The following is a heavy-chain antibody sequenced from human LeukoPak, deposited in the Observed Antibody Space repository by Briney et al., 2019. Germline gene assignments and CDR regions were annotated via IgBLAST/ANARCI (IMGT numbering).Heavy chain of an antibody. Sequence: LGASVKVSCKAFGYTFTSNYMHWVRQAPGQGPEWMGWINPNSGGTSSAQKFQGRVTMTRDTSISTAYMELNRLRSDDTAVYYCARAGLWDYSDSSGYHNGAFDIWGQGTMVTVSS. V-gene: IGHV1-2*03. D-gene: IGHD3-22*01. CDR2: INPNSGGT. CDR3: ARAGLWDYSDSSGYHNGAFDI. CDR1: GYTFTSNY. J-gene: IGHJ3*02.